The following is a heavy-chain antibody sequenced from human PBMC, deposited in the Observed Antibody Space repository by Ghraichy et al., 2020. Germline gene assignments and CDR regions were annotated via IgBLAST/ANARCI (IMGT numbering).Heavy chain of an antibody. CDR1: GGSFSGYY. Sequence: SETLSLTCAVYGGSFSGYYWSWIRQPPGKGLEWIGEINHSGSTNYNPSLKSRVTISVDTSKNQFSLKLSSVTAADTAVYYCARLQWSYYDFWSGAYYFDYWGQGTLVTVSS. CDR3: ARLQWSYYDFWSGAYYFDY. D-gene: IGHD3-3*01. CDR2: INHSGST. V-gene: IGHV4-34*01. J-gene: IGHJ4*02.